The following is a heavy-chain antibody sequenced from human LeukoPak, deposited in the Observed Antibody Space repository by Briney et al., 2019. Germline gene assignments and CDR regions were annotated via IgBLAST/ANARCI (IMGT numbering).Heavy chain of an antibody. V-gene: IGHV3-48*03. CDR1: GFTFSSYE. Sequence: GGSLRLSCAASGFTFSSYEMNWVRQAPGKGLEWVSYISSSGTTIYYVDSVKGRFAISRDNAKNSLYLQMNSLRAEDRAVYYCARNNYYYESSGYFRHDVWGQGTLVTVSS. J-gene: IGHJ4*02. D-gene: IGHD3-22*01. CDR3: ARNNYYYESSGYFRHDV. CDR2: ISSSGTTI.